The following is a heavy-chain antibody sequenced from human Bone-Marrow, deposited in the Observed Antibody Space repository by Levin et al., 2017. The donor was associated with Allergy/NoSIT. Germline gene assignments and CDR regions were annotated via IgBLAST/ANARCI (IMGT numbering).Heavy chain of an antibody. D-gene: IGHD6-6*01. CDR3: ARDREEYSSLRWFDP. V-gene: IGHV3-74*01. J-gene: IGHJ5*02. CDR1: GFSFSNYR. CDR2: IDSDASST. Sequence: PGGSLRLSCAASGFSFSNYRMHWVRQAPGKGLVWVSRIDSDASSTKYADSVKGRFTISRDNAKNRLYLQMDSLRVEDTAMYYCARDREEYSSLRWFDPWGQGTLVTVSS.